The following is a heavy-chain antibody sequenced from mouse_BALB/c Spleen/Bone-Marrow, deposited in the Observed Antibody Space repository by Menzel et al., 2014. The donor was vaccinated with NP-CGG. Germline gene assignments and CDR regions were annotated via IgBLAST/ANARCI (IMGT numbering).Heavy chain of an antibody. CDR2: IYPGDGDT. Sequence: VKVVESGAELVRPGSSVKIPCKASGYAFSSYWMNWVKQRPGQGLEWIGQIYPGDGDTNYSGKFKGKATLTADESSSTAYMQLSSLTSEDSAVYFCAFGNYDFDYWGQGTTLTVSS. J-gene: IGHJ2*01. CDR3: AFGNYDFDY. D-gene: IGHD2-1*01. V-gene: IGHV1-80*01. CDR1: GYAFSSYW.